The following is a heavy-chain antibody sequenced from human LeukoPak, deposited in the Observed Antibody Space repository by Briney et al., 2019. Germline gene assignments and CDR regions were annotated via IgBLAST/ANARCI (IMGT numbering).Heavy chain of an antibody. Sequence: SETLSLTCTVSGGSLTSSSYYWGWIRQPPRKGLEWTGSIYYSGSTYYSPSLKSRVTISLDTSKNQFSLKLRSVTAADTAMYYCVRVRRDGYNLRNFEYWGPGTPVTVSS. CDR2: IYYSGST. CDR1: GGSLTSSSYY. J-gene: IGHJ4*02. D-gene: IGHD5-24*01. CDR3: VRVRRDGYNLRNFEY. V-gene: IGHV4-39*07.